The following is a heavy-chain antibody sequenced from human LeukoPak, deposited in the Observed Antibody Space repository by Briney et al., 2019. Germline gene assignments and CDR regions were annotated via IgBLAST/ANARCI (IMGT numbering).Heavy chain of an antibody. D-gene: IGHD3-10*01. Sequence: GGSLRLSCAASGFTFSSYAMSWVRQAPGKGLEWVSAISGSGGSTYYADSVKGRFTISRDSSKNTLYLQMNSLRAEDTAVYYCAKDWRYYGSGSYYTPDYWGQGTLVTVSS. CDR1: GFTFSSYA. CDR2: ISGSGGST. V-gene: IGHV3-23*01. CDR3: AKDWRYYGSGSYYTPDY. J-gene: IGHJ4*02.